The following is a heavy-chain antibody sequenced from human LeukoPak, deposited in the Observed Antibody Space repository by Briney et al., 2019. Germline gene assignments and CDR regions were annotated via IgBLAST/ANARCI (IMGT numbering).Heavy chain of an antibody. CDR2: ISGNNDDT. V-gene: IGHV1-18*01. J-gene: IGHJ4*02. Sequence: ASVKVSCKASGYTFTTFGISWVRQAPGQGLEWMGWISGNNDDTNYAQNLQGRVTMTTDTSTGTAYMEVRSLGSDDTAVYYCARDWDIAAEVDYFDCWGQGTVVTVSS. D-gene: IGHD6-13*01. CDR3: ARDWDIAAEVDYFDC. CDR1: GYTFTTFG.